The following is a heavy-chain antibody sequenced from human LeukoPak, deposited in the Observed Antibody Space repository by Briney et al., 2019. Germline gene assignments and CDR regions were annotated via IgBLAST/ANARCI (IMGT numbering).Heavy chain of an antibody. D-gene: IGHD6-13*01. Sequence: ASVKVSCKASGYTFTSYGISWVRQAPGQGLEWMGWINAGNGNTKYSQKFQGRVTITRDTSASTAYMELSSLRSEDTAVYYCARAAAGNLSGAFDIWGQGTMVTVSS. CDR1: GYTFTSYG. CDR2: INAGNGNT. V-gene: IGHV1-3*01. J-gene: IGHJ3*02. CDR3: ARAAAGNLSGAFDI.